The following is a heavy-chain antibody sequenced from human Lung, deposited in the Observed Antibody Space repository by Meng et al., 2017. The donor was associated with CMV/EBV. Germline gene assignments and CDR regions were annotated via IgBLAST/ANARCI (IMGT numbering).Heavy chain of an antibody. D-gene: IGHD4-23*01. J-gene: IGHJ4*01. CDR2: INHSGST. CDR3: AKGPYGGKIAY. Sequence: SQXXSLTCAVYGGSFSGYYWSWIRQPPGKGLEWIGEINHSGSTNYNPSLKSRVTISVDMSKNQFSLKLSSVTAADTAVYYCAKGPYGGKIAYWGHGTLVTVSS. CDR1: GGSFSGYY. V-gene: IGHV4-34*01.